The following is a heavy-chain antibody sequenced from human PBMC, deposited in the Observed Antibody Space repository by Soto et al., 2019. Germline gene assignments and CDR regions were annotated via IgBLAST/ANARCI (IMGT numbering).Heavy chain of an antibody. CDR1: GYTFTSYD. CDR2: MNPNSGNT. Sequence: QVQLGQSGAEVKKPGASVKVSCKASGYTFTSYDINWVRQATGQGLEWMGWMNPNSGNTGYVQKFQGRVTMTRNSSISTAYLELSSLRSEDTAVYFCARERRGMDVWGQGATVTVSS. J-gene: IGHJ6*01. CDR3: ARERRGMDV. V-gene: IGHV1-8*01.